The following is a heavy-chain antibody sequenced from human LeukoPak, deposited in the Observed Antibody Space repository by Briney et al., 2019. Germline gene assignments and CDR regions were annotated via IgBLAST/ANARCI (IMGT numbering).Heavy chain of an antibody. CDR1: GFTFSSYG. CDR2: IWYDGSNK. J-gene: IGHJ4*02. V-gene: IGHV3-33*01. D-gene: IGHD6-19*01. Sequence: PGGSLRLSCAASGFTFSSYGMHWVRQAPGKGLEWVAVIWYDGSNKYYADSVKGRFTISRDNSKNTLYLQMNSLRAEDTAVYYCARASASYSSGWYGGDYWGQGTLVTVS. CDR3: ARASASYSSGWYGGDY.